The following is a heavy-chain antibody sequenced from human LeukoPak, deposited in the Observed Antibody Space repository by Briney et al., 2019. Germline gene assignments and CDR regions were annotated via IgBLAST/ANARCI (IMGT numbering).Heavy chain of an antibody. CDR1: GFTVSSNC. CDR2: IYSGGST. V-gene: IGHV3-66*02. J-gene: IGHJ4*02. D-gene: IGHD3-10*01. CDR3: ARDLINYYFDY. Sequence: GGSLRLSCAASGFTVSSNCMSWVRQAPGKGLEWVSVIYSGGSTYYADSVKGRFTISRDNSKNTLYLQMNSLRAEDTAVYYCARDLINYYFDYWGQGTLVTVSS.